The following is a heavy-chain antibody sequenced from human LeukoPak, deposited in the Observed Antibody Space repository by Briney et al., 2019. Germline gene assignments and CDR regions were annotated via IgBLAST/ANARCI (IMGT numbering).Heavy chain of an antibody. J-gene: IGHJ5*02. Sequence: GGSLRLSCAASRFTFSSYTMSWVRQAPGKGLEWVSAISGSGDTTYYADSVKGRFTISRDNSKNTVYLQMNSLRAEDTAVYYCAKDRTGTTGRDWVDPWGQGTLVTVSS. CDR3: AKDRTGTTGRDWVDP. V-gene: IGHV3-23*01. D-gene: IGHD1-1*01. CDR2: ISGSGDTT. CDR1: RFTFSSYT.